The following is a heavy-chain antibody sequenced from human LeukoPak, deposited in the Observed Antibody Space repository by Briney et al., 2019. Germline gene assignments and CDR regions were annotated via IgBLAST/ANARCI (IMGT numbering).Heavy chain of an antibody. CDR2: VKEDGSEK. CDR3: AELSITMIGGV. D-gene: IGHD3-10*02. CDR1: GFSFSFYW. Sequence: GGSLRLSCAASGFSFSFYWMSWVRQAPGKGLEWVANVKEDGSEKYYVDSLKGRFTISRDNAKNSLYLQMNSLRAEDTAVYYCAELSITMIGGVWGKGTTVTISS. J-gene: IGHJ6*04. V-gene: IGHV3-7*01.